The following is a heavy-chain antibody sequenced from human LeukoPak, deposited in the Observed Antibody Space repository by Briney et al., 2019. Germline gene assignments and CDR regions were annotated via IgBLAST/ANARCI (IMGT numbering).Heavy chain of an antibody. CDR2: ISYDGSNE. J-gene: IGHJ4*02. CDR3: ARGTSSVYSSGNY. Sequence: GGSLRLSCVASGFTFSSFGMHWVRQAPGKGLEWVAGISYDGSNEYYGDSVKGRFTISRDNSKNTLYVQMNSLRAEDTAVYYCARGTSSVYSSGNYWGQGTLVTVSS. D-gene: IGHD6-19*01. V-gene: IGHV3-30*03. CDR1: GFTFSSFG.